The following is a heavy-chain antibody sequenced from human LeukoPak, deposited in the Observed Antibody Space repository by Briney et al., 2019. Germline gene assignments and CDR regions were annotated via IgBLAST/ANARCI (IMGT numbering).Heavy chain of an antibody. Sequence: SETPSLTSTVSGGPISSVYWSCSRQPAGEGLEWVGRIYTSGSTNYNPSLKRRVTMSVATSKHQLSLKLSSVTAADTAVYYCARGLSSSGGLKGEYHVDYWGQGNLGTPSS. J-gene: IGHJ4*02. CDR2: IYTSGST. V-gene: IGHV4-4*07. D-gene: IGHD2-2*01. CDR3: ARGLSSSGGLKGEYHVDY. CDR1: GGPISSVY.